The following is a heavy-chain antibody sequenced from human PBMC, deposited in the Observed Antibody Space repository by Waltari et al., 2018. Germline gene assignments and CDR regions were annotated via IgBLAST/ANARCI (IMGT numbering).Heavy chain of an antibody. V-gene: IGHV3-21*01. CDR2: ISSSSSYI. J-gene: IGHJ4*02. CDR1: GFTFSSYS. CDR3: ARDSSYDSSGYFARGLYYFDY. Sequence: EVQLVESGGGLVKPGGSLRLSCAASGFTFSSYSMNWVRQAPGKGLEWVSSISSSSSYIYYADSVKVRFTISRDNAKNSLYLQMNSLRAEDTAVYYCARDSSYDSSGYFARGLYYFDYWGQGTLVTVSS. D-gene: IGHD3-22*01.